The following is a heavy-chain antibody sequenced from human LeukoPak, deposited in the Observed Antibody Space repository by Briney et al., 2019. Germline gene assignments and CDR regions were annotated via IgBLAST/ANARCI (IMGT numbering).Heavy chain of an antibody. J-gene: IGHJ4*02. D-gene: IGHD5-18*01. V-gene: IGHV3-7*01. Sequence: GGSLRLSCGASGFIFSHYWMSWVRQAPGKGLEWVANIKQDGSVKYYVDSLKGRFTISRDNARNSVYLQMNSLRAEDTAVYYCESLRGYNFPGYWGQGTLVTVSS. CDR2: IKQDGSVK. CDR3: ESLRGYNFPGY. CDR1: GFIFSHYW.